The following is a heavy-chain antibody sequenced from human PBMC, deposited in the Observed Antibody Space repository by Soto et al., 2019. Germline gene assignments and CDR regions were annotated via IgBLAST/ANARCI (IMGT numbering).Heavy chain of an antibody. CDR3: ARGGSYPMNYYGMFV. D-gene: IGHD1-26*01. CDR1: GYTVSSNY. Sequence: GGSLRLSCAASGYTVSSNYMGWVRQAPGKGLEWASIIYSDGSAYYADSVKGRFTISRDNSKNTVYLQMNNVRAEDTAVYHCARGGSYPMNYYGMFVWGQGTTVTVSS. J-gene: IGHJ6*02. CDR2: IYSDGSA. V-gene: IGHV3-53*01.